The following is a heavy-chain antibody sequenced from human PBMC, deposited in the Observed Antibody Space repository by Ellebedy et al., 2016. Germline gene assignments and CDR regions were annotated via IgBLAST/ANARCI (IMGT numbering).Heavy chain of an antibody. Sequence: ASVKVSCKASGYTFTSYGISWVRQAPGQGLEWMGWISAYNGNTNYAQKLQGRVTMTTDTSTSTAYMELSSLRSEDTAVYYCAVAECGGDCYAIDYWGQGTLVTVSS. CDR1: GYTFTSYG. J-gene: IGHJ4*02. V-gene: IGHV1-18*01. CDR3: AVAECGGDCYAIDY. D-gene: IGHD2-21*02. CDR2: ISAYNGNT.